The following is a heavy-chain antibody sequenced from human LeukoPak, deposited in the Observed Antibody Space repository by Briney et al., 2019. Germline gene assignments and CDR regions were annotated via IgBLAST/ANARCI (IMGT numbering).Heavy chain of an antibody. CDR1: GYTFTSYG. CDR3: ARDNTMTLTPDAFDI. D-gene: IGHD3-22*01. Sequence: ASVNVSCKASGYTFTSYGISWVRQAPGQGLEWMGWISAYKGNTNTVQKLQGRVTMTTDTSTSTAYMELRSLRSDDTAVYYCARDNTMTLTPDAFDIWGQGTMVTVSS. J-gene: IGHJ3*02. CDR2: ISAYKGNT. V-gene: IGHV1-18*01.